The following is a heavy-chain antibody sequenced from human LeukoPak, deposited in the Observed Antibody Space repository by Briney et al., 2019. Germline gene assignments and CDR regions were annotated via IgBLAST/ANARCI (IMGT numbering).Heavy chain of an antibody. CDR2: ISGSGGST. D-gene: IGHD4/OR15-4a*01. V-gene: IGHV3-23*01. Sequence: PGGSLRLSCAASGFTFSSYGMSWVRQAPGKGLEWVSAISGSGGSTYYADSVKGRFTISRDNSKNTLYLQMNSLRAEDTAVYYCAKDLLRNRMVAHVALGYWGQGTLVTVSS. CDR1: GFTFSSYG. CDR3: AKDLLRNRMVAHVALGY. J-gene: IGHJ4*02.